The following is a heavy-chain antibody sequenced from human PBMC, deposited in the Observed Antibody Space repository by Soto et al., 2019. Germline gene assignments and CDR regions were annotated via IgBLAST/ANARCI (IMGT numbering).Heavy chain of an antibody. J-gene: IGHJ6*02. D-gene: IGHD3-3*01. CDR3: ARITYYDFGSGYFYGMDV. V-gene: IGHV1-69*06. CDR2: INPIFGTA. Sequence: QVQLVQSGAEVKKPGSSVKVSCKASGCTFSSYAISWVRQAPGQGLEWMGGINPIFGTANYAQKFQGRVTITADKHTRPADIDMSSPGSEDTAVYYCARITYYDFGSGYFYGMDVRGQGTPVTVS. CDR1: GCTFSSYA.